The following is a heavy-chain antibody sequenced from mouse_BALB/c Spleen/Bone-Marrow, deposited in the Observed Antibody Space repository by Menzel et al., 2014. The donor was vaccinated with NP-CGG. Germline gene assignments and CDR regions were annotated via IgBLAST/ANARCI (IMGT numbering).Heavy chain of an antibody. V-gene: IGHV5-17*02. CDR3: ARGGNWDDFDV. J-gene: IGHJ1*01. D-gene: IGHD4-1*01. CDR1: GFTFSSFG. CDR2: ISSGSTSI. Sequence: EVQLVESGGGLVQPGGSRKLSCAASGFTFSSFGMHWVRQAPERGLEWVAYISSGSTSIFYSATVRGRFTISIDNPKNTLFLQMTSLTSEDTAMYYCARGGNWDDFDVWGAGTTVTVSS.